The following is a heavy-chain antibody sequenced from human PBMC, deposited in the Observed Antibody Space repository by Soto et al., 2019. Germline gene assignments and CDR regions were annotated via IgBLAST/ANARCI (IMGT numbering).Heavy chain of an antibody. D-gene: IGHD5-12*01. J-gene: IGHJ6*02. V-gene: IGHV3-33*01. CDR2: IWYDGSNK. CDR1: GFTFSSYG. CDR3: ARDRVATRGPYYYYGMDV. Sequence: GGSLRLSCAASGFTFSSYGMHWVRQAPGKGLEWVAVIWYDGSNKYYADSVEGRFTISRDNSKNTLYLQMNSLRAEDTAVYSCARDRVATRGPYYYYGMDVWGQGTTVTVSS.